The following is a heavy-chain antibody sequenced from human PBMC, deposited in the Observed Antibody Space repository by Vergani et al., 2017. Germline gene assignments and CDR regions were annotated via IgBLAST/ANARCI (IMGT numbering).Heavy chain of an antibody. J-gene: IGHJ4*02. CDR1: GFTFNSYG. Sequence: VQLVESGGGVVQPGGSLRLSCAASGFTFNSYGMHWVRQAPGKGLEWVSYISSSGSTIYYADSVKGRFTISRDNAKNSLYLQMNSLRAEDTAVYYCATIHGRGDYWGQGTLVTVSS. V-gene: IGHV3-48*04. CDR3: ATIHGRGDY. CDR2: ISSSGSTI. D-gene: IGHD2-21*01.